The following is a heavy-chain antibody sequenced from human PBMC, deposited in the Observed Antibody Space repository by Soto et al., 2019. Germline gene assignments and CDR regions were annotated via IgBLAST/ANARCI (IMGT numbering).Heavy chain of an antibody. CDR3: AKSVEFVWGGYGD. J-gene: IGHJ4*02. CDR1: GFTFSKSA. D-gene: IGHD3-16*01. Sequence: EVLLLESGGGLVQPGGSLRLSCAASGFTFSKSAMSWVRQAPGKGLEWVSSISDSGAGTYYADSVKGRFTIFRDNTKNTLALQRNNLRAEDTAIYYGAKSVEFVWGGYGDWGQGILVTVSS. V-gene: IGHV3-23*01. CDR2: ISDSGAGT.